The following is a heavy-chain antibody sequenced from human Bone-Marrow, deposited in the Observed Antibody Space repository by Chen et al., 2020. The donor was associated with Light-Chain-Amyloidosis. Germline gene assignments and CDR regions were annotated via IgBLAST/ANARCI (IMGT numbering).Heavy chain of an antibody. V-gene: IGHV4-38-2*02. CDR2: IYHSGST. CDR3: AREERASWIYYAMDV. D-gene: IGHD1-26*01. CDR1: GFSISGGYY. Sequence: QVQLQESGPGLVKPSETLSLTCAVSGFSISGGYYWGWIRQPPGKGLEWIGSIYHSGSTYYNPSLKSRVTISADTSTNQLSLRLSSVSAADAAVYYCAREERASWIYYAMDVWGQGTTVTVSS. J-gene: IGHJ6*02.